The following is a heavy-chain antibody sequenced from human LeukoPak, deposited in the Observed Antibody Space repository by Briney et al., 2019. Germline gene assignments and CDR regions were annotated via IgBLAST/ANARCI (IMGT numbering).Heavy chain of an antibody. V-gene: IGHV5-51*01. CDR2: IYPDDSDT. CDR1: GYSFTNYW. J-gene: IGHJ4*02. CDR3: ARRRGDGSSPVDY. D-gene: IGHD6-6*01. Sequence: GESLKISCKGSGYSFTNYWIGWVRKMPGKGLEWMGIIYPDDSDTRYSPSFQDQVTISADNSISTAYMRWRSLKASDTAMYYCARRRGDGSSPVDYWGQGTLVTVSS.